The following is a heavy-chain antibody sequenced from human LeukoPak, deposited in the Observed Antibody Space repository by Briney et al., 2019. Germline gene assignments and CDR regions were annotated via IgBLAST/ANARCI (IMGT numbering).Heavy chain of an antibody. J-gene: IGHJ5*02. CDR1: GFIFSDYG. Sequence: GGSLRPSREPSGFIFSDYGMTSVRQAPGKELESVANIKYDGSENYCVDSLKGRFTIARDNAKNSLYLEMNSLRAEDTAIYYCARARQWLGVSNWFDPWGQGTLVTVSS. CDR3: ARARQWLGVSNWFDP. V-gene: IGHV3-7*01. D-gene: IGHD5-12*01. CDR2: IKYDGSEN.